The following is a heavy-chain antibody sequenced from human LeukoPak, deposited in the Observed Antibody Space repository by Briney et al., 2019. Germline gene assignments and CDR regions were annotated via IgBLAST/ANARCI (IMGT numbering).Heavy chain of an antibody. Sequence: SVKVSCKASGGTFSSYAVSWVRQAPGQGLEWMGGIIPIFGTANYAQKFQGRVTITTDESTSTAYMELSSLRSEDTAVYYCARARDGYNYYDAFDIWGQGTMVTVSS. V-gene: IGHV1-69*05. D-gene: IGHD5-24*01. CDR2: IIPIFGTA. CDR1: GGTFSSYA. CDR3: ARARDGYNYYDAFDI. J-gene: IGHJ3*02.